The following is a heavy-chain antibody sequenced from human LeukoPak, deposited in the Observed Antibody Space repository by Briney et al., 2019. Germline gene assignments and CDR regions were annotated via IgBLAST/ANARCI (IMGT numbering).Heavy chain of an antibody. CDR3: AREFVLWFGESSSFDY. Sequence: SETLSLTCTVSGGSISSSSYYWGWIRQPPGKGLEWIGSIYYSGSTYYNPSLKSRVTISVDTSKNQFSLKLSSVTAADTAVYYCAREFVLWFGESSSFDYWGQGTLVTVSS. CDR1: GGSISSSSYY. J-gene: IGHJ4*02. CDR2: IYYSGST. D-gene: IGHD3-10*01. V-gene: IGHV4-39*07.